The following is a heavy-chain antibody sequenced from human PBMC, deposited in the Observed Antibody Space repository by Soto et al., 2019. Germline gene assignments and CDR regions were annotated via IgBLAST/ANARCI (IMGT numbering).Heavy chain of an antibody. V-gene: IGHV3-15*01. CDR2: IKSKTDGGTT. D-gene: IGHD3-16*02. Sequence: EVQLVESGGGLVKPGGSLRLSCAASGFTFSNAWMSWVHQAPGKGLEWVGRIKSKTDGGTTDYAAPVKGRFTISRDDSKNTLYLQMNSLKTEDTAVYYCTTDRSFYDYIWGSYRFEDYWGQGTLVTVSS. CDR3: TTDRSFYDYIWGSYRFEDY. J-gene: IGHJ4*02. CDR1: GFTFSNAW.